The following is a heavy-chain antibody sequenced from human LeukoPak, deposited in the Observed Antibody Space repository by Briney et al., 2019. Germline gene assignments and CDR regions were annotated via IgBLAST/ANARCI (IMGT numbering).Heavy chain of an antibody. D-gene: IGHD6-19*01. Sequence: ASVKVSCKASGYSFTGYYIHWMRQAPGRGLEWMGRINPNSGVTKCAQQFQGRVTMTRDTSITTAYMELSSLRSDDTAVYYCARGTGIAVAASIPWGYYYGMDVWGQGTTVTVSS. CDR2: INPNSGVT. J-gene: IGHJ6*02. V-gene: IGHV1-2*06. CDR1: GYSFTGYY. CDR3: ARGTGIAVAASIPWGYYYGMDV.